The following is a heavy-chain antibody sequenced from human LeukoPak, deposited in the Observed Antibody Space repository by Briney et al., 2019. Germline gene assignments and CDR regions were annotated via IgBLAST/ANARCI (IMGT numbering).Heavy chain of an antibody. CDR1: GGSLSSGGYY. V-gene: IGHV4-30-2*01. CDR2: IYHSGST. D-gene: IGHD2-2*01. J-gene: IGHJ5*02. CDR3: ARLHCSSTSCYPNWFDP. Sequence: SETLSLTCTVYGGSLSSGGYYWSWIRQPPGMGLEWIGYIYHSGSTYYNPSLKSRVTISVGRSKNQFSLKLSSVTAADTAVYYCARLHCSSTSCYPNWFDPWGQGTLVTVSS.